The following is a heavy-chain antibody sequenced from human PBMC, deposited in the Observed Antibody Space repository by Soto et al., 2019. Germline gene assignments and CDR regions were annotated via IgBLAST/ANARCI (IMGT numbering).Heavy chain of an antibody. Sequence: PSETLSLTCTGSGGSISSSSYYWGWIRQPPGKGLEWIGSIYYSGSTYYNPSLKSRVTISLDTSKNQFALKLSSVTAADTAVYYCARLCAVYGDSPNGAHFDYCGQGTLVTV. CDR2: IYYSGST. D-gene: IGHD4-17*01. CDR3: ARLCAVYGDSPNGAHFDY. J-gene: IGHJ4*02. V-gene: IGHV4-39*01. CDR1: GGSISSSSYY.